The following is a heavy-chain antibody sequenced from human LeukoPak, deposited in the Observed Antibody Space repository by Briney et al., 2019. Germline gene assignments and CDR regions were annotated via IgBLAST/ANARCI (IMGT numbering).Heavy chain of an antibody. CDR1: GFTSSSYG. Sequence: GGSLRLSCAASGFTSSSYGMHWVRLAPGKGLEWVAIVSYDGTDKHYADSVKGRFTISRDNSKNMVYLQMNSLRLEDTAVYYCARDSWDILTGYYSHYFDYWGQGTLVTVSS. CDR2: VSYDGTDK. V-gene: IGHV3-30*19. D-gene: IGHD3-9*01. J-gene: IGHJ4*02. CDR3: ARDSWDILTGYYSHYFDY.